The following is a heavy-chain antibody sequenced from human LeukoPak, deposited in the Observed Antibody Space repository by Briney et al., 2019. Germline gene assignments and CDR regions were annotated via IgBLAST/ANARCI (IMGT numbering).Heavy chain of an antibody. D-gene: IGHD1-26*01. Sequence: SVKVSCRASGGTFSSYAISWVRQAPGQGLEWMGGIIPIFGTANYAQKFQGRVTITTGESTSTAYMELSSLRSEDTAVYYCASKSLVGATESDAFDIWGQGTMVTVSS. J-gene: IGHJ3*02. CDR2: IIPIFGTA. CDR3: ASKSLVGATESDAFDI. CDR1: GGTFSSYA. V-gene: IGHV1-69*05.